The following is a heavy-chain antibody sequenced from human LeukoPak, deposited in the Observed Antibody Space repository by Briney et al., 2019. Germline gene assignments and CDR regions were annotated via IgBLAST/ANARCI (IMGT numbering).Heavy chain of an antibody. D-gene: IGHD2-15*01. V-gene: IGHV4-39*07. CDR1: GDSISSNDYY. J-gene: IGHJ6*03. CDR2: VYYSGST. CDR3: ARSVEGYCSGGSCYSYYYYMDV. Sequence: SETLSLTCTVSGDSISSNDYYWGWIRQPPGKGLEWIGTVYYSGSTYYIPSLRGRLTISLDTSKNQFSLKLSSVTAADTAVYYCARSVEGYCSGGSCYSYYYYMDVWGKGTTVTVSS.